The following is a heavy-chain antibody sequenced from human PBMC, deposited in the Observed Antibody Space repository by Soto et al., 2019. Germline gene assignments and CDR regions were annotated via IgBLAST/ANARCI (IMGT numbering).Heavy chain of an antibody. J-gene: IGHJ3*02. CDR3: ARVTSYYDSSGYSHGNDAFDI. V-gene: IGHV5-51*01. CDR2: IYPGDSDT. CDR1: GYRFTSYG. D-gene: IGHD3-22*01. Sequence: LGESLKISCKGSGYRFTSYGIGWVRQMPGKGLEWMGIIYPGDSDTRYSPSFQGQVTISADKSISTAYLQWSSLKASDTAMYYCARVTSYYDSSGYSHGNDAFDIWGQGTMVTVSS.